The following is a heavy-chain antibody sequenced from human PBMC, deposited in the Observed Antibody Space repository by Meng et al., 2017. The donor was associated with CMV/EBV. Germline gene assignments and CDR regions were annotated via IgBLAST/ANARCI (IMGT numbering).Heavy chain of an antibody. Sequence: GSLRLSCAVYGGSFSGYYWSWIRQPPGKGLEWIGNIYYSGSTYYNPSLKSRVIMSVDTSKNQFSLKLFSVTAADTAVYYCARSFDRNYYYYGIDVWGQGTTVTVSS. CDR2: IYYSGST. D-gene: IGHD1-26*01. V-gene: IGHV4-34*01. J-gene: IGHJ6*02. CDR1: GGSFSGYY. CDR3: ARSFDRNYYYYGIDV.